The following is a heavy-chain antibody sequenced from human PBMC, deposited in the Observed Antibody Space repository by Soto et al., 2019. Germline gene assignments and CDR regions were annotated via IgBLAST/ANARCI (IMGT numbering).Heavy chain of an antibody. CDR2: IYYSGST. Sequence: QLQLQESGPGLVKPSETLSLTCTVSGGSISSSNYYWGWIRQPPGKGLEWIGSIYYSGSTYYNPSLKSRVTISVDTSKNQFSLKLSSVTAADTAVYYCATATQWLGNFDYWGQGTLVTVSS. CDR3: ATATQWLGNFDY. V-gene: IGHV4-39*01. J-gene: IGHJ4*02. CDR1: GGSISSSNYY. D-gene: IGHD6-19*01.